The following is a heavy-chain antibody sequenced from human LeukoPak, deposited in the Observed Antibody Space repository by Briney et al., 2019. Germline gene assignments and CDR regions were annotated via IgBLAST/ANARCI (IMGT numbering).Heavy chain of an antibody. J-gene: IGHJ4*02. Sequence: GGSLRLSCAASGFTFRNYWMHWIRQAPGKGLEWVGVIRGKASGGTTDYAASVKGRFTISRDDSKSIAYLQMSSLKIEDTAVYYCARDMGTTETGDDYWGQGTLVTVSS. CDR1: GFTFRNYW. CDR3: ARDMGTTETGDDY. CDR2: IRGKASGGTT. D-gene: IGHD4-17*01. V-gene: IGHV3-49*02.